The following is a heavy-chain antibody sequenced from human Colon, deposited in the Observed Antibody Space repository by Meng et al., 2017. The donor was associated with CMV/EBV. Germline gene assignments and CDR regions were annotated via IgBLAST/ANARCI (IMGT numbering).Heavy chain of an antibody. Sequence: VHLQHGGEVLFKPPETLPLTCAVYGESFSGYYWTWIRQPPGRGLEWIGESYYTGSTNYSPSLKSRVTISLDTSKNQFSLKLNSVTAADTAVYYCARATKSSCWEVLDYWGHGTLVTVSS. V-gene: IGHV4-34*01. D-gene: IGHD2-2*01. CDR2: SYYTGST. CDR3: ARATKSSCWEVLDY. CDR1: GESFSGYY. J-gene: IGHJ4*01.